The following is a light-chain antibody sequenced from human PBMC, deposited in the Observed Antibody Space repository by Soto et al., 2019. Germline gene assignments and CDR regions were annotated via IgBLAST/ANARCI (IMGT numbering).Light chain of an antibody. CDR2: AAS. J-gene: IGKJ1*01. Sequence: DIQMTQSPSSLSASVGDRVTITCRASQSISNYLNWYQQKPGKAPKLLRYAASSLQRVVPSRFSGSGTGTEYTLTISSLQPEDFATYYCQQSYSTPLTFGQRTKVEIK. CDR1: QSISNY. V-gene: IGKV1-39*01. CDR3: QQSYSTPLT.